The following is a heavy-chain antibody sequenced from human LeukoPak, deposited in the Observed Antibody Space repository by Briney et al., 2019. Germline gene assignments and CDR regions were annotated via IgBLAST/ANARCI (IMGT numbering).Heavy chain of an antibody. CDR3: ARARYGSGSYFDY. Sequence: SGGSLRLSCAASRFTFSSYSMNWVRQAPGKGLEWVSSISSSGSYIYYADSVKGRFTISRDNAKNSLYLQMNSLRAEDTAVYYCARARYGSGSYFDYWGQGTLVTVSS. CDR1: RFTFSSYS. V-gene: IGHV3-21*01. J-gene: IGHJ4*02. CDR2: ISSSGSYI. D-gene: IGHD3-10*01.